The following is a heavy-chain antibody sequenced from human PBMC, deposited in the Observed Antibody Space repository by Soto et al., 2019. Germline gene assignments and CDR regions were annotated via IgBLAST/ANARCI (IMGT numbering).Heavy chain of an antibody. D-gene: IGHD3-3*01. CDR1: GFTFSDYS. Sequence: EVHLVESGGRLVQPGGSLRLSCAASGFTFSDYSMNWVRQAPGRGLEWVSYISSSSLTIHYADSVEGRFAISRDNAKNSLYLQMNSLRAEDTAVYYCPRDYNEFGSGHFDYWGQGALVTVSS. CDR2: ISSSSLTI. J-gene: IGHJ4*02. V-gene: IGHV3-48*01. CDR3: PRDYNEFGSGHFDY.